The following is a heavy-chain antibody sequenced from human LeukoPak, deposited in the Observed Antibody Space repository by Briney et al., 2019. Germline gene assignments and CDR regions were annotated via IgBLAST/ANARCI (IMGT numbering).Heavy chain of an antibody. D-gene: IGHD2-15*01. J-gene: IGHJ3*02. CDR3: AREDSSLSRAFDI. CDR2: IYTSGNT. Sequence: SETLSLTCTVSGGSISSSSYYWSWIRQPAGKGLEWIGRIYTSGNTNYDPSLKSRVTMSVDMSKNQFSLKLGSVTAADTAVYYCAREDSSLSRAFDIWGQGTMVTVSS. V-gene: IGHV4-61*02. CDR1: GGSISSSSYY.